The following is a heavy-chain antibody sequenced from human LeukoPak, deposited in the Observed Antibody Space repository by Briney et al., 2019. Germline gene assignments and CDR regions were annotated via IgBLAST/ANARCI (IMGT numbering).Heavy chain of an antibody. CDR1: GFTFSSYA. J-gene: IGHJ3*02. Sequence: GGSLRLSCAASGFTFSSYAMHWVRQAPGKGLEYVSAISSNGGSTYYANSVKGRFTISRDNSKNTLYLQMGSLRAEDMAVYYCAREVGENAFDIWGQGTMVTVSS. V-gene: IGHV3-64*01. CDR3: AREVGENAFDI. D-gene: IGHD1-26*01. CDR2: ISSNGGST.